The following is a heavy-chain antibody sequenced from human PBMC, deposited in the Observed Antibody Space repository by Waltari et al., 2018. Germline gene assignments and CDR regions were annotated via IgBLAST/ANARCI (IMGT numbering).Heavy chain of an antibody. CDR1: GFTFSSYS. CDR2: ISSSSSTI. CDR3: ASEWSTNRDAFDI. V-gene: IGHV3-48*01. J-gene: IGHJ3*02. D-gene: IGHD2-2*01. Sequence: EVQLVESGGGLVQPGGSLRLSCAASGFTFSSYSMNWVRQAPGKGLEWGSYISSSSSTIYYADSVKGRFTISRDNAKNSLYLQMNSLRAEDTAVYYCASEWSTNRDAFDIWGQGTMVTVSS.